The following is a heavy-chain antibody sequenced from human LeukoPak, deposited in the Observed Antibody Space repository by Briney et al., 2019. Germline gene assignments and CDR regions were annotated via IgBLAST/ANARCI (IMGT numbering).Heavy chain of an antibody. J-gene: IGHJ3*02. CDR2: IIPIFHTT. Sequence: SVKVSCKASGGTFSSHAISWVRQAPGQGLEWMGRIIPIFHTTNYAQKFQGRVTITTEQSTSTAYMELSSLRSEDTAVYYCARDIPGSSGYFNDAFDMWGQGTMVTVSS. CDR1: GGTFSSHA. V-gene: IGHV1-69*05. CDR3: ARDIPGSSGYFNDAFDM. D-gene: IGHD3-22*01.